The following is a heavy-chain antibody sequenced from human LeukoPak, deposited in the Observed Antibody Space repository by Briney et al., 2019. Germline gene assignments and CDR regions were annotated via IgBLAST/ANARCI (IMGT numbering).Heavy chain of an antibody. V-gene: IGHV4-4*07. CDR1: GGSISRYY. Sequence: SETLSLTCPVPGGSISRYYWSGIRQPAGKGLEWIGRIYTSGSTNYNPSLKSRVTMSVDTSKNQFSLKLSSVTAADTAVYYCARTGPENTFDFWGQGTLVTVSS. D-gene: IGHD2/OR15-2a*01. CDR2: IYTSGST. J-gene: IGHJ4*02. CDR3: ARTGPENTFDF.